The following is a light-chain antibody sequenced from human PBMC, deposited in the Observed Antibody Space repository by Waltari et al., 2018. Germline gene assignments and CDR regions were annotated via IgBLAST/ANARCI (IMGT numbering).Light chain of an antibody. V-gene: IGKV3-11*01. CDR2: ATS. Sequence: IVLTQSPGTLSLSPGERATLSYRASQTITSLAWYQQTPGQAPRLLIYATSTRATGIPPRFTGSGSGTDFTLTINGLEPDDSAVYYCQQRSGWPLTFGGGTKVEIK. CDR3: QQRSGWPLT. J-gene: IGKJ4*01. CDR1: QTITS.